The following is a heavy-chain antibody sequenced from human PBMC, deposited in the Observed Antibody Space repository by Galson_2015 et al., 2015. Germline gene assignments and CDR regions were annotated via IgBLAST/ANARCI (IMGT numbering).Heavy chain of an antibody. D-gene: IGHD1-1*01. Sequence: LRLSCSASGFTFSSYVMSWVRQAPGKGLEWVSGISGSGDSEYYPDYVKGRFTISRDNYKNTVYLHMNSLRAEDTAVYYCAKNKAATVIDWFDPWGQGTLVTVSS. CDR1: GFTFSSYV. J-gene: IGHJ5*02. V-gene: IGHV3-23*01. CDR3: AKNKAATVIDWFDP. CDR2: ISGSGDSE.